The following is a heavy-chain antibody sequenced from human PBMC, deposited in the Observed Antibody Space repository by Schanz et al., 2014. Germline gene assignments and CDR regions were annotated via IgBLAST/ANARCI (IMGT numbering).Heavy chain of an antibody. V-gene: IGHV3-30*04. J-gene: IGHJ4*02. CDR1: GFIFSYYT. D-gene: IGHD2-15*01. Sequence: QVELVESGGGVVQPGRSLRLSCAASGFIFSYYTIHWVRQAPGKGLEWVAVISDDGSRRHYADFVTGRFTISRDNSKDTVYLQMNSLRAEDTAVYYCARDLAGGGNDVWGQGTLGTVSS. CDR2: ISDDGSRR. CDR3: ARDLAGGGNDV.